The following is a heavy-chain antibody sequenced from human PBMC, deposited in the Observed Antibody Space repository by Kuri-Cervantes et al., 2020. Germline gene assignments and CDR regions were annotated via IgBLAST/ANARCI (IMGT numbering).Heavy chain of an antibody. V-gene: IGHV4-38-2*02. CDR2: IYHSGST. J-gene: IGHJ3*02. Sequence: GSLRLSCTVSGYSIGSGYYWGWIRQPPGKGLEWIGSIYHSGSTYYNPSLKSRVTISVDTSKNQFSLKLSSVTAADTAVYYCASPKSSGWYKWDAFDIWGQGTMVTVSS. CDR3: ASPKSSGWYKWDAFDI. CDR1: GYSIGSGYY. D-gene: IGHD6-19*01.